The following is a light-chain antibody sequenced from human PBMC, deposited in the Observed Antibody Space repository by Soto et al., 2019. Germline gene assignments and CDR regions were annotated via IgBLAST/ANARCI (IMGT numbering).Light chain of an antibody. J-gene: IGKJ5*01. CDR3: QQYNQWPIT. V-gene: IGKV1-5*03. Sequence: DIPMNHSPSTLFGSVGGRVPITCRASQTISSWLAWYQQKPGKAPKLLIYKASTLKSGVPSRFSGSGSGTEFTLTISSLQSEDFAVFYCQQYNQWPITFGQGTRLEI. CDR1: QTISSW. CDR2: KAS.